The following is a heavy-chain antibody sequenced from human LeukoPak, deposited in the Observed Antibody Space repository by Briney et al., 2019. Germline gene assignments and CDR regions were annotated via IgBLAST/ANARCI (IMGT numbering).Heavy chain of an antibody. CDR2: IYYSGNT. J-gene: IGHJ4*02. V-gene: IGHV4-38-2*01. CDR1: GYSITNGYY. Sequence: SETLSLTCAVSGYSITNGYYWAWIRQSPGKGPEWIGNIYYSGNTYYNPSLKSRVTISVDTSKNQFSLMLSSVTAADTAVYYCARRYSNYFFDYWGQGTLVTVSS. D-gene: IGHD4-11*01. CDR3: ARRYSNYFFDY.